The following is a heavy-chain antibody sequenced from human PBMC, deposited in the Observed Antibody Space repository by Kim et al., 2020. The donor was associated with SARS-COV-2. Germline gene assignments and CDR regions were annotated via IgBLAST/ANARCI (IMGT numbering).Heavy chain of an antibody. CDR2: IYRSGTT. J-gene: IGHJ3*02. Sequence: GGSLRLSCAASGFSVTDIQVSWVRQAPGKGLEWVSLIYRSGTTYYADSVKGRFTISRDYSKNTVYLQMSRLRAEDTARYYCARFYGALYDSSGSDAFDIWGRGTVVSVSS. CDR1: GFSVTDIQ. CDR3: ARFYGALYDSSGSDAFDI. D-gene: IGHD3-22*01. V-gene: IGHV3-66*01.